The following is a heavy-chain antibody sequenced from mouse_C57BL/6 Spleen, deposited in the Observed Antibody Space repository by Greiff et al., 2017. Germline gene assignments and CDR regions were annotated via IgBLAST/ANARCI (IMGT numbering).Heavy chain of an antibody. CDR3: ARGAYDYDGYAMDY. CDR2: INYDGSST. CDR1: GFTFSDYY. Sequence: EVMLVESEGGLVQPGSSMKLSCTASGFTFSDYYMAWVRQVPEKGLEWVANINYDGSSTYYLDSLKSRFIISRDNAKNILYLQMSSLKSEDTATYYCARGAYDYDGYAMDYWGQGTSVTVSS. D-gene: IGHD2-4*01. J-gene: IGHJ4*01. V-gene: IGHV5-16*01.